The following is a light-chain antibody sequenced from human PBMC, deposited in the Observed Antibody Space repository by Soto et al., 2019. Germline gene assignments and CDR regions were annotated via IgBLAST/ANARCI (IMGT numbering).Light chain of an antibody. CDR2: AAS. CDR1: QSVSSY. CDR3: QHYNSYSEA. Sequence: EIVLTQSPATLSLSPGERATLSCRASQSVSSYLAWYQQKPGQAPRLLIYAASRRATGIPDRFSGSGSGTDFTLTISSLQPDDFATYYCQHYNSYSEAFGQGTKVDIK. J-gene: IGKJ1*01. V-gene: IGKV3-11*01.